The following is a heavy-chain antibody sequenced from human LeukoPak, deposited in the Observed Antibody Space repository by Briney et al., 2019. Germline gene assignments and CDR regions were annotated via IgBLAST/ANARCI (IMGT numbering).Heavy chain of an antibody. CDR3: ARGPQHTLPLAY. D-gene: IGHD2-15*01. CDR1: GGSFSDYY. CDR2: INHSGST. V-gene: IGHV4-34*01. Sequence: PSETLSLTCAVYGGSFSDYYWTWIRQPPGKGLEWIGEINHSGSTNYNPSLKTRVTISVDTSKNQFSLNLNSLTAADTAVYYCARGPQHTLPLAYWGQGTLVTVSS. J-gene: IGHJ4*02.